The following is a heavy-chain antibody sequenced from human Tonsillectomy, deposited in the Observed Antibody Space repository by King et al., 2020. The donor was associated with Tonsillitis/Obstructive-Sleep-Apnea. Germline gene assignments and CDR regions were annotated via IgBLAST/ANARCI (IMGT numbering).Heavy chain of an antibody. V-gene: IGHV7-4-1*02. J-gene: IGHJ5*02. CDR1: GYTFTNST. D-gene: IGHD2-2*01. CDR3: AREVVVEPAPYGWFDP. CDR2: INTNTGNP. Sequence: QLVQSGSELRKPGASVKVSCRASGYTFTNSTLHWVRQAPGQGLEWMGWINTNTGNPSYAQGCTGRFVFSLDPSVSTAYLQISSLKAEDAAVYYCAREVVVEPAPYGWFDPWGQGTLVTVSS.